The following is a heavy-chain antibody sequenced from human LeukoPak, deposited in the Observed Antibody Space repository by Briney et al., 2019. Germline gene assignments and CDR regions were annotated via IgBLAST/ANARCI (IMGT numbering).Heavy chain of an antibody. J-gene: IGHJ3*01. CDR1: GHSFNAYY. D-gene: IGHD3-16*01. V-gene: IGHV1-2*06. CDR3: ATFTAPRNAFDL. CDR2: IDPNSGDT. Sequence: ASVKVSCKASGHSFNAYYIHWVRQAPGQGLQWMGRIDPNSGDTKYTQKFQGRVSMTGDTSISTAYMELSRLTSDDTAVYYCATFTAPRNAFDLWGQGTMVTVSS.